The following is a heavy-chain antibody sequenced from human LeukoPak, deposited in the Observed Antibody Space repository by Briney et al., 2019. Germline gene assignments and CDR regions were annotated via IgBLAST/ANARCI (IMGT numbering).Heavy chain of an antibody. CDR3: AKSLEGLARWGPDY. CDR1: GYTFTSYG. D-gene: IGHD3-16*01. CDR2: ISAYNGNT. Sequence: ASVKVSCKASGYTFTSYGISWVRQAPGQGLEWMGWISAYNGNTNYAQKLQGRVTMTTDTSTSTAYMELRSLRSDDTAVYYCAKSLEGLARWGPDYWGQGTLVTVSS. V-gene: IGHV1-18*01. J-gene: IGHJ4*02.